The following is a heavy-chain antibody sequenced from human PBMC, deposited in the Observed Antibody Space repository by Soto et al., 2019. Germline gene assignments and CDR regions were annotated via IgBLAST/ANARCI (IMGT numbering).Heavy chain of an antibody. CDR2: ISGYSGKT. CDR3: ARELFGRSVWFDP. V-gene: IGHV1-18*01. Sequence: ASVKVSCKASGYTFTSFGISWVRQAPGQGPEWMGWISGYSGKTNYPQNLQGRVTLTTDTSTSTAYMELRSLRSDDTAVYYCARELFGRSVWFDPWGQGTLVTVSS. CDR1: GYTFTSFG. J-gene: IGHJ5*02. D-gene: IGHD3-10*01.